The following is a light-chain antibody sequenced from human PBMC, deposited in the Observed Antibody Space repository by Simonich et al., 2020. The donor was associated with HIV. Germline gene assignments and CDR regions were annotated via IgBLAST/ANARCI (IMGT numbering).Light chain of an antibody. CDR1: QSVSSSY. V-gene: IGKV3-20*01. CDR2: GAS. CDR3: QQYVSSLLT. Sequence: EIVLTQSPGTLSLSPGERATLSCRASQSVSSSYLAWYQQKPGLAPRLLIYGASSRATGIPDRFSGSGSGTDFTLTISRLEPEDFAVYYCQQYVSSLLTFGGGTKVEIK. J-gene: IGKJ4*01.